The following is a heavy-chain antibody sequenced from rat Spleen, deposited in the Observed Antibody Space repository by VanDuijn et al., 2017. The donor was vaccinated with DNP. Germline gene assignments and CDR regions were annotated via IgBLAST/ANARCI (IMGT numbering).Heavy chain of an antibody. CDR3: ARQDYYYSSYIYDAMDA. CDR1: GFTFSDYN. D-gene: IGHD1-2*01. V-gene: IGHV5-7*01. Sequence: EVQLVESGGGVVQSGRSLKVSCAASGFTFSDYNMAWVRQTPKKGLEWVASITDSGGSTFYPDSVKGRFTISRDNAENTLYLQMNSLRSEDTATYYCARQDYYYSSYIYDAMDAWGQGTSVTVSS. J-gene: IGHJ4*01. CDR2: ITDSGGST.